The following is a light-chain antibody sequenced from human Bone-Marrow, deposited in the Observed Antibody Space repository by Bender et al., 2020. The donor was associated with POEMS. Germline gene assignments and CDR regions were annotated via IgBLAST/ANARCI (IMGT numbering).Light chain of an antibody. J-gene: IGLJ1*01. CDR1: SSDVGAYKY. CDR3: CSNAGSFTYV. Sequence: QSALTQPPSASGSPGQSVTISCTGTSSDVGAYKYVSWYRQHPGKAPKLIIYEVSKRPSGVSHRFSGSKSGNTASLTISGLRAEDEADYYCCSNAGSFTYVFGSGTKVTVL. V-gene: IGLV2-8*01. CDR2: EVS.